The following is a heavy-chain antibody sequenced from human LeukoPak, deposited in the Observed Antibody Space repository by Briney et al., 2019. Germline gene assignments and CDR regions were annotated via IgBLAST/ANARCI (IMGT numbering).Heavy chain of an antibody. CDR1: GGTFSSYA. CDR3: GGGRGGDGWGGGGVGYFDY. D-gene: IGHD3-16*01. J-gene: IGHJ4*02. CDR2: IIPIFGTA. Sequence: ASVKVSCKASGGTFSSYAISWVRQAPGQGLEWMGGIIPIFGTANYAQKFQGRVTITTDESTSTAYMELSSLRSEDTAVYYWGGGRGGDGWGGGGVGYFDYWGQGTLVTVSS. V-gene: IGHV1-69*05.